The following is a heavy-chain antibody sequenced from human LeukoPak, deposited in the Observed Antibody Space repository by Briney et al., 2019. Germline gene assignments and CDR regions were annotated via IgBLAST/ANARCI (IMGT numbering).Heavy chain of an antibody. CDR1: GLAFIAYK. D-gene: IGHD2-15*01. J-gene: IGHJ4*02. CDR3: VVGGSPGY. Sequence: GGSLRLSCAASGLAFIAYKMHWVRQAPRKGLVWVSRISTDGYTTDYADFVQGRFTASRDNTKNTWSLKMNSLRAEDTAVYYCVVGGSPGYWGQGTLVTVSS. CDR2: ISTDGYTT. V-gene: IGHV3-74*01.